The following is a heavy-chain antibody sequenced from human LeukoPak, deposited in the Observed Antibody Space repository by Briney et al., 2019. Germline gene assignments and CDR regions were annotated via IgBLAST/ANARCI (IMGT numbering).Heavy chain of an antibody. CDR2: INHSGST. Sequence: SETLSLTCAVYGGSFSGYYWSWIRQPPGKGLEWIGEINHSGSTNYNPSLKSRVTISVDTSKNQFTLKLSFVTAADTAVYYCARGLRFLVVWGQGTTVTVSS. CDR1: GGSFSGYY. CDR3: ARGLRFLVV. J-gene: IGHJ6*02. D-gene: IGHD3-3*01. V-gene: IGHV4-34*01.